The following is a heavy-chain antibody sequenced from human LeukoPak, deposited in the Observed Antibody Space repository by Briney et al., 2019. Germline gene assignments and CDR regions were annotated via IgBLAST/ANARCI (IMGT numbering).Heavy chain of an antibody. V-gene: IGHV3-23*05. D-gene: IGHD6-19*01. Sequence: GGSLRLSCAASGFTFSSYAMSWVRQAPGKGLEWVSVIYDSGTTYYADSVKGRFLIFRDTSKNTVDLQMNSLRVEDTAVYYCAGRRSSGWYAYWGQGTLVTVSS. J-gene: IGHJ4*02. CDR1: GFTFSSYA. CDR2: IYDSGTT. CDR3: AGRRSSGWYAY.